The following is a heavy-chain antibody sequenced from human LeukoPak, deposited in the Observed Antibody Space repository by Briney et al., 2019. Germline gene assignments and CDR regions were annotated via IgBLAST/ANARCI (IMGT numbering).Heavy chain of an antibody. CDR2: FDPEDGET. CDR3: ATRAHYYGSGSYYNGLDRDY. V-gene: IGHV1-24*01. CDR1: GYTLTELS. Sequence: GASVKVSCKVSGYTLTELSMHWVRQAPGKGFEWMGGFDPEDGETIYAQKFQGRVTMTEDTSTDTAYMELSSLRSEDTAVYYCATRAHYYGSGSYYNGLDRDYWGQGTLVTVSS. D-gene: IGHD3-10*01. J-gene: IGHJ4*02.